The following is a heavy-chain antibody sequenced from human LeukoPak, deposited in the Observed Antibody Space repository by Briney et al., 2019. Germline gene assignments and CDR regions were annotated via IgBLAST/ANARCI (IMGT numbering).Heavy chain of an antibody. D-gene: IGHD3-10*01. J-gene: IGHJ4*02. CDR3: ARRGYYSSGSYRAFDY. Sequence: GGSLRLSCAASGFTSSDYYMSWIRQAPGKGLEWVSYISSSGSTIYYADSVKGRFTISRDNAKNSLYLQMNSLRAEDTAVYYCARRGYYSSGSYRAFDYWGQGTLVTVSS. CDR1: GFTSSDYY. V-gene: IGHV3-11*01. CDR2: ISSSGSTI.